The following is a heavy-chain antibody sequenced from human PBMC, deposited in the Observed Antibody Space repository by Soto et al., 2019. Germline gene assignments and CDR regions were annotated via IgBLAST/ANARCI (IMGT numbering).Heavy chain of an antibody. V-gene: IGHV3-33*01. J-gene: IGHJ4*02. D-gene: IGHD6-13*01. CDR3: ARHPPDSSSWYNDYFDY. Sequence: QVQLVESGGGVVQPGRSLRLSCAASGFTFSSYGMHWVRQAPGKGLEWVSVIWYDGSNKYYADSVKGRFTISRDNSKNTLYLQMNSLRAADTAVYYCARHPPDSSSWYNDYFDYWGQGTLVTVSS. CDR2: IWYDGSNK. CDR1: GFTFSSYG.